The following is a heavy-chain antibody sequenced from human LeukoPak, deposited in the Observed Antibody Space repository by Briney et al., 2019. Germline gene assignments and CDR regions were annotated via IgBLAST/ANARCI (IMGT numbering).Heavy chain of an antibody. CDR2: INPSGGST. CDR3: ARDYLLPAAPPRGYYYYYMDV. J-gene: IGHJ6*03. D-gene: IGHD2-2*01. V-gene: IGHV1-46*01. Sequence: ASVKVSCKASGYTFTSYYMHWVRQAPGQGLEWMGIINPSGGSTSYAQKFQGRVTMTRDTSTSTVYMELSSLRSEDTAVYYCARDYLLPAAPPRGYYYYYMDVWGKGTTVTVSS. CDR1: GYTFTSYY.